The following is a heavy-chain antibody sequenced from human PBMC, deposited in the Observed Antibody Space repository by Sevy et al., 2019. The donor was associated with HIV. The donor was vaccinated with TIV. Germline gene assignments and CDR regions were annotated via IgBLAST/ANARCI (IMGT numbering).Heavy chain of an antibody. CDR3: ARGTSYYYDYRYWYFDL. V-gene: IGHV4-59*01. Sequence: SETLSLTCTACGGSISSYYWSWIRQPPGKGLEWIGYIYYSGSTNYNPSLKSRVTISVDTSKNQFSLKLSSFTAADTAVYYCARGTSYYYDYRYWYFDLWGRGTLVTVSS. D-gene: IGHD3-22*01. CDR2: IYYSGST. J-gene: IGHJ2*01. CDR1: GGSISSYY.